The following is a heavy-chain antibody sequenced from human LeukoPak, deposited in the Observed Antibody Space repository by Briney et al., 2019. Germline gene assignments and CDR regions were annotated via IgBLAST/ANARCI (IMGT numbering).Heavy chain of an antibody. J-gene: IGHJ5*02. V-gene: IGHV3-23*01. CDR2: ISGSGGST. Sequence: GGSLRLSCVASGFTFSDYFMSWIRQAPGKGLEWVSGISGSGGSTDYADSVKGRFTISRDNSQNTLYLQMNSLRAEDTAVYYCARGPLAAAAFNWFDPWGQGTPLTVSS. D-gene: IGHD6-13*01. CDR3: ARGPLAAAAFNWFDP. CDR1: GFTFSDYF.